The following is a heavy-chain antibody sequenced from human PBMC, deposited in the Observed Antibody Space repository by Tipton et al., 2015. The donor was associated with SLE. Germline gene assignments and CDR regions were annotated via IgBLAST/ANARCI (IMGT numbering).Heavy chain of an antibody. CDR3: ASPRGELGAFDI. J-gene: IGHJ3*02. CDR2: IYYSGST. Sequence: LRLSCTVSGGSISSHYWSWIRQPPGKGLEWIGYIYYSGSTNYNPSLKSRVTISVDTSKNQFSLKLSSVTAADTAVYYCASPRGELGAFDIWGQGTMVTVSS. CDR1: GGSISSHY. D-gene: IGHD1-26*01. V-gene: IGHV4-59*11.